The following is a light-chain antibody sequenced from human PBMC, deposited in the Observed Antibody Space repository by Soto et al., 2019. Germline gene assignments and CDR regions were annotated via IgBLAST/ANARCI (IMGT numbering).Light chain of an antibody. CDR1: QFVSSS. V-gene: IGKV3-15*01. J-gene: IGKJ1*01. Sequence: DIVVTQSPVTLSASPGERVTLSCRASQFVSSSLAWYQQRPGQVPRLLIYDTSTRAPGISARFSGSGSGTECTLTISSLQSEDFGGYYCQEYIRWPPGMFGPGTTGDIK. CDR3: QEYIRWPPGM. CDR2: DTS.